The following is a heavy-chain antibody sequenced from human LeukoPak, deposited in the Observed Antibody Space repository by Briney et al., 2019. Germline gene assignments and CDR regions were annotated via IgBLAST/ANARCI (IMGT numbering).Heavy chain of an antibody. J-gene: IGHJ6*02. CDR2: ISGSGGST. CDR1: GFTFSSYA. Sequence: GGSLRLSCAASGFTFSSYAMSWVLQAPGKGLEWVSAISGSGGSTYYADSVKGRFTISRDNSKNTLYLQMNSLRAEDTAVYYCAKDKTTVTPEGIGMDVWGQGTTVTVSS. D-gene: IGHD4-17*01. V-gene: IGHV3-23*01. CDR3: AKDKTTVTPEGIGMDV.